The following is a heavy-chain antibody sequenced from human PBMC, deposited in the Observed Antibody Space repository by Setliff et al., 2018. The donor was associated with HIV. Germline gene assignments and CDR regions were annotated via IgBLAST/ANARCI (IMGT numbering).Heavy chain of an antibody. Sequence: LRLSCAASGFTFSSYEMNWVRQAPGRGLEWVSYISRSGDSIYYAVSVKGRFTISRDNAKNALYLEMNSLRAEDTALYYCARGGFASSGYYRPPFDSWGQGTLVTVSS. CDR2: ISRSGDSI. D-gene: IGHD3-22*01. J-gene: IGHJ4*02. CDR3: ARGGFASSGYYRPPFDS. V-gene: IGHV3-48*03. CDR1: GFTFSSYE.